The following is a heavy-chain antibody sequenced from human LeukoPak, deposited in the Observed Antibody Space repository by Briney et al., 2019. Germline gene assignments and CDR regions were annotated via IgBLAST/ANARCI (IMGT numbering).Heavy chain of an antibody. D-gene: IGHD5-18*01. Sequence: PGGSLRPSCAASGFTVSSNYMSWVRQAPGKGLEWVSVIYSGGSTYYADSVKGRFTISRDNSKNTLYLQMNSLRAEDTAVYYCARVPPRYSYGGPQGSWGQGTLVTVSS. CDR1: GFTVSSNY. V-gene: IGHV3-66*02. CDR3: ARVPPRYSYGGPQGS. J-gene: IGHJ5*02. CDR2: IYSGGST.